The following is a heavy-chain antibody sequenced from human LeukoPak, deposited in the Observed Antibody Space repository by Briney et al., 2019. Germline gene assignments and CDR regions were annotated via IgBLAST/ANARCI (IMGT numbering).Heavy chain of an antibody. V-gene: IGHV3-48*02. CDR2: ISSSSTI. J-gene: IGHJ3*02. D-gene: IGHD3-10*01. CDR1: GFTFSSYS. Sequence: GGSLRLSCAASGFTFSSYSMNWVRQAPGKGLEWVSYISSSSTIYYADSVKGRFTISRDNAKNSLYPQMNSLRDEDTAVYYCASFYGSGSSDAFDIWGQGQWSPSLQ. CDR3: ASFYGSGSSDAFDI.